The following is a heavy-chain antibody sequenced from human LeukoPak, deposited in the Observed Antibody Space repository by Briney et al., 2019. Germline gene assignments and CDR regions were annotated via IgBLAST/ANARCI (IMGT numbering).Heavy chain of an antibody. Sequence: GGSLRLSCAASGFTFSRYWMSWVRQAPGKGLEWVVNIKQDGSEKYYVDSVKGRFTISRDNAKNSLYLQMNSLRAEDTAVYYCARSAGSSSWYEGYYFDYWGQGTLVTVPS. CDR3: ARSAGSSSWYEGYYFDY. CDR2: IKQDGSEK. V-gene: IGHV3-7*01. J-gene: IGHJ4*02. CDR1: GFTFSRYW. D-gene: IGHD6-13*01.